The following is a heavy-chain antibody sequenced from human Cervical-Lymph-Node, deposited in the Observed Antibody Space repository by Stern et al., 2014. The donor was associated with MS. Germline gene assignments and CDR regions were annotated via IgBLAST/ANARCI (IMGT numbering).Heavy chain of an antibody. CDR1: GLTVSGND. Sequence: EVQLVESGGGLVQPGGSLRLSCAASGLTVSGNDMTWVRQAPGKGLEWVSVLHNGGTTYYADSVKGRFTVSRDNSKNTLDLQMNSLRAEDTAVYYCARDRLALYYDNSGKNAFDIWGQGKLVTVSS. J-gene: IGHJ3*02. CDR2: LHNGGTT. V-gene: IGHV3-66*02. CDR3: ARDRLALYYDNSGKNAFDI. D-gene: IGHD3-22*01.